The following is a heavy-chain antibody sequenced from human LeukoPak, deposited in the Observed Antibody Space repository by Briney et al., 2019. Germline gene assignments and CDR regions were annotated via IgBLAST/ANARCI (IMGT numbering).Heavy chain of an antibody. V-gene: IGHV3-48*04. D-gene: IGHD3-10*01. Sequence: GGSLRLSCAASGFTFSSYSMNWVRQAPGKGLEWVSYISSSSTIYYADSVKGRFTISRDNAKNSLYLQMHSLRAEDTAVYYCARGGSGSYYNLPQHWGQGTLVTVSS. CDR3: ARGGSGSYYNLPQH. CDR2: ISSSSTI. CDR1: GFTFSSYS. J-gene: IGHJ1*01.